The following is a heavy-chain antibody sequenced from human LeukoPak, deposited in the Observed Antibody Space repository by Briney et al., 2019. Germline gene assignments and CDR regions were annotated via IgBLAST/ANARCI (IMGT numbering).Heavy chain of an antibody. D-gene: IGHD1-26*01. CDR2: INPSGGST. Sequence: ASVKVSCKASGYTFTSYYMHWVRQAPGEGLEWMGIINPSGGSTSYAQKFQGRVTMTRDMSTSTVYMELSSLRSEDTAIYYCAKDWDWELLIFDYWGQGTLATVSS. CDR3: AKDWDWELLIFDY. CDR1: GYTFTSYY. J-gene: IGHJ4*02. V-gene: IGHV1-46*01.